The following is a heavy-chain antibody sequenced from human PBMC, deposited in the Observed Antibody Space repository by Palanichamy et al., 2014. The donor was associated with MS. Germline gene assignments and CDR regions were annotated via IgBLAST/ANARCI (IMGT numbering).Heavy chain of an antibody. CDR2: IKRDRSET. J-gene: IGHJ4*02. Sequence: EVQLVESGGGLVPPGGSLRLSCAASGFIFSNYWMSWVRQAPGKGLEWVANIKRDRSETYYVDSVKGRFTISRDNAKNSLYLQMNSLRAEDTAVYYCARLYYYDSSAYWAPFDYWGQGTLVTVSS. CDR3: ARLYYYDSSAYWAPFDY. D-gene: IGHD3-22*01. CDR1: GFIFSNYW. V-gene: IGHV3-7*01.